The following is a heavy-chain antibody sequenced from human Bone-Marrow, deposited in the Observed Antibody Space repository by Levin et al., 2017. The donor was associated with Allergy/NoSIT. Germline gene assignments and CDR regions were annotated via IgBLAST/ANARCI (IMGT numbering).Heavy chain of an antibody. Sequence: PGGSLRLSCAASGFTFSNYWMNWVRQAPGKGLEWVANIKPDGSEKLYVDSVKGRFAISRDNAKNSLSLQMNNLRPEDTAVYYCARDGGGADVWGQGTTVTVSS. CDR3: ARDGGGADV. CDR2: IKPDGSEK. J-gene: IGHJ6*02. D-gene: IGHD4-23*01. V-gene: IGHV3-7*01. CDR1: GFTFSNYW.